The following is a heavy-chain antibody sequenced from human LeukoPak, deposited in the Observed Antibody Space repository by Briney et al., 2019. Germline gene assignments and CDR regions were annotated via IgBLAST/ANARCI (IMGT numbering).Heavy chain of an antibody. CDR2: INPNSGGT. CDR3: ARNHDSSVLNY. V-gene: IGHV1-2*02. Sequence: ASVKVSCKASGYTFTGYYMHWVRQAPGQGLESMGWINPNSGGTNYAQKFQGRVTMTRDTSISTAYMELSRLRSDDTAVYYCARNHDSSVLNYWGEGTLVSVSS. J-gene: IGHJ4*02. CDR1: GYTFTGYY. D-gene: IGHD3-22*01.